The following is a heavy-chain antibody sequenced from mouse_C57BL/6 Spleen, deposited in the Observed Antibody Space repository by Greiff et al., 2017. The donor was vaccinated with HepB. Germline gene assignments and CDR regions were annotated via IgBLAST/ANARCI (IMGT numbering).Heavy chain of an antibody. CDR2: IYPRSGNT. V-gene: IGHV1-81*01. J-gene: IGHJ2*01. CDR3: ERKGDGYYGRDY. Sequence: VQLQQSGAELARPGASVKLSCKASGYTFTSYGISWVKQRTGQGLEWIGEIYPRSGNTYYNEKFKGKATLTADKSSSTAYMELRSLTFEDSAVYFCERKGDGYYGRDYWGQGTTLTVSS. CDR1: GYTFTSYG. D-gene: IGHD2-3*01.